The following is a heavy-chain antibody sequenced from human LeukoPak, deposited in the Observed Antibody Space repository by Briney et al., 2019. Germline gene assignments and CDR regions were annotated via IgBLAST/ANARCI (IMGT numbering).Heavy chain of an antibody. V-gene: IGHV4-59*12. Sequence: SPSETLSLTCTVSGVSISSYYWSWIRQPPGKGLEWIGYIYYSGSTNYNPSLKSRVTISVKTSKNQFSLKLSSVTAADTAVYYCARVSGGSSWPLDYWGQGTLVTVSS. J-gene: IGHJ4*02. CDR1: GVSISSYY. CDR3: ARVSGGSSWPLDY. D-gene: IGHD6-13*01. CDR2: IYYSGST.